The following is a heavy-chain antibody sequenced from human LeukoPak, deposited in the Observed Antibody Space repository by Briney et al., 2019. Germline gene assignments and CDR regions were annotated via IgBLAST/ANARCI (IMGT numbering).Heavy chain of an antibody. Sequence: GGSLRLSCAASGFTFSSYTMNWVRQAPGKGLEWVSYISSSGSTIYYADSVKGRFTISRDNAKNSLYLQMNSLRAEDTALYYCARSPKGDYTGYFDYWGQGTLVTVSS. CDR1: GFTFSSYT. CDR2: ISSSGSTI. CDR3: ARSPKGDYTGYFDY. J-gene: IGHJ4*02. V-gene: IGHV3-48*04. D-gene: IGHD4-17*01.